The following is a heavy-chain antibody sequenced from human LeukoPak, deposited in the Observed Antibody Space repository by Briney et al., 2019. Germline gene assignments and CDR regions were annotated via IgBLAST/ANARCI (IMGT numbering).Heavy chain of an antibody. V-gene: IGHV4-34*01. CDR1: GGSFSGYY. Sequence: PSETLSLTCAVYGGSFSGYYWSWIRQPPGKGLVWIGDINHSGSTNYNPSLKSRVTMSVDTSKNQFSLKLSSVTAADTAVYYCARRASVAATLDYWGRGTLVTVSS. CDR3: ARRASVAATLDY. J-gene: IGHJ4*02. CDR2: INHSGST. D-gene: IGHD2-15*01.